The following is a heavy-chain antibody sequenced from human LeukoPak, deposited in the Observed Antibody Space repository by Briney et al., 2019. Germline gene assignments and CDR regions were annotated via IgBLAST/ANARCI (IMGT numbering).Heavy chain of an antibody. D-gene: IGHD4-17*01. CDR2: IRYDGSKK. Sequence: PGGSLRLSCAASGFIFSTYGIHWVRQAPGKGLEGVAFIRYDGSKKYYADSVKGRFSISRDNSKNTVYLQMDSLRVEDTAVYYCAKSHDGDPKEGAFDIWGQGTMVTVSS. CDR3: AKSHDGDPKEGAFDI. J-gene: IGHJ3*02. V-gene: IGHV3-30*02. CDR1: GFIFSTYG.